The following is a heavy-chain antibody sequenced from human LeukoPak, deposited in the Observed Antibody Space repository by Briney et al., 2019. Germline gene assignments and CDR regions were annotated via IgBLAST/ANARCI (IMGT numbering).Heavy chain of an antibody. J-gene: IGHJ4*02. CDR3: AKEKVAGIRVLDY. CDR1: GFTFDDYG. CDR2: IRYDGSNS. D-gene: IGHD6-13*01. V-gene: IGHV3-30*02. Sequence: GGSLRLSCAASGFTFDDYGMSWVRQAPGKGLEWVAFIRYDGSNSYYADSVKGRFTFSRDNFKDTLYLQMNSLRAEDTAVYYCAKEKVAGIRVLDYWGQGTLVTVSS.